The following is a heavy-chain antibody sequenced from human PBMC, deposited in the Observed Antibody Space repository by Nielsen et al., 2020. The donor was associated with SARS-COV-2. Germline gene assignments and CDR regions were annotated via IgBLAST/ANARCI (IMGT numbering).Heavy chain of an antibody. V-gene: IGHV4-39*01. CDR2: IYYSGSS. Sequence: SETLSLTCTVSGGSISSSSYYWGWIRQPPGKGLEWIGSIYYSGSSDYNPSLKSRVTISVDTSKNQFSLKLSSVTAADTAVYYCARHEGWVTTVWYNFGYWGQGTLVTVPS. D-gene: IGHD4-17*01. CDR1: GGSISSSSYY. J-gene: IGHJ4*02. CDR3: ARHEGWVTTVWYNFGY.